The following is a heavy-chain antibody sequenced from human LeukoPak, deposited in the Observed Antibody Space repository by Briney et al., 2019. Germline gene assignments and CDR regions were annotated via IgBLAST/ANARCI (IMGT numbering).Heavy chain of an antibody. D-gene: IGHD2-21*02. V-gene: IGHV1-2*02. CDR2: INSNSGGT. CDR1: GYTFTGYY. Sequence: ASVKVSCKASGYTFTGYYMHWVRQAPGQGLEWMGWINSNSGGTNYAQKFQGRVTMTRDTSISTAYMELSSLRSDDTAVYYCARVTAMVAYFDYWGQGSLVTVSS. J-gene: IGHJ4*02. CDR3: ARVTAMVAYFDY.